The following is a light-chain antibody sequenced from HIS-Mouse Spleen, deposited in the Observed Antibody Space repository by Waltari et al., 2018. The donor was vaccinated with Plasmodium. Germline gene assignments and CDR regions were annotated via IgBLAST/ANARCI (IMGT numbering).Light chain of an antibody. J-gene: IGLJ3*02. V-gene: IGLV2-11*01. CDR2: DVS. CDR3: CSYAGSYTWV. Sequence: QSALTQPRSVSGSPGQSVTISCTGTSSDVGGYNYVSWYQQHPGKAPKLMIYDVSKRPSGAPDRFSGPKSGNTASLTISGLQAEDEADYYCCSYAGSYTWVFGGGTKLTVL. CDR1: SSDVGGYNY.